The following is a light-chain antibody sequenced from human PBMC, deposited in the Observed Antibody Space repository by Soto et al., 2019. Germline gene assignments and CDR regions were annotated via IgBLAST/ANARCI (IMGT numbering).Light chain of an antibody. J-gene: IGKJ1*01. V-gene: IGKV1-5*03. Sequence: DIQMTQSPSTLPASVGDRVTITCRASQTIGNWLAWYQQKPGKVPKLLIYNASTLESGAPSRFSGSGSGTEFTLTISSLQPDDFATYYCQQCNLYWTFGQGIKVEIK. CDR3: QQCNLYWT. CDR1: QTIGNW. CDR2: NAS.